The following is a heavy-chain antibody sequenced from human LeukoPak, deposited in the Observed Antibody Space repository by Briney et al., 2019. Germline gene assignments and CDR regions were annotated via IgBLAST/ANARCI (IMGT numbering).Heavy chain of an antibody. D-gene: IGHD3-22*01. J-gene: IGHJ4*02. Sequence: PSETLSLTCAVYGGSFSGYYWSWIRQPPGKGLEWIGEINHSGSTNYNPSLKSRVTISVGTSKNQFSLKLSSVTAADTAVYYCARGRNYYDSSGYYRYAEFRFDFWGQGTLVTVSS. CDR2: INHSGST. CDR1: GGSFSGYY. V-gene: IGHV4-34*01. CDR3: ARGRNYYDSSGYYRYAEFRFDF.